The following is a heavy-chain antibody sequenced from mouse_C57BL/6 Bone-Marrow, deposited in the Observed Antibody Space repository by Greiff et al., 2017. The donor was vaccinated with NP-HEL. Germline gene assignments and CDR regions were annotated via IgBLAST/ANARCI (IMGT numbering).Heavy chain of an antibody. J-gene: IGHJ3*01. CDR3: ARERIYYGSSFAY. V-gene: IGHV5-4*01. D-gene: IGHD1-1*01. CDR1: GFTFSSYA. CDR2: LSDGGSYT. Sequence: EVKLMESGGGLVKPGGSLKLSCAASGFTFSSYAMSWVRQTPEKRLEWVATLSDGGSYTYYPDNVKGRFTISRDNAKNNLYLQMSHLKSEDTAMYYCARERIYYGSSFAYWGQGTLVTVSA.